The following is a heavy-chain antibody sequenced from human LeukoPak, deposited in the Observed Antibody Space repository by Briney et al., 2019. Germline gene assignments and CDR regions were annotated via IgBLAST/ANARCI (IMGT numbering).Heavy chain of an antibody. CDR3: ATLDSYYDNSGRPLLPD. V-gene: IGHV1-24*01. CDR2: FNREDDAP. J-gene: IGHJ4*02. D-gene: IGHD3-22*01. CDR1: GYNVTELS. Sequence: ASVTVSCKVSGYNVTELSMHWVRQAPGLGLEWVGGFNREDDAPVYAQQFQGRVTMTEDTSTDTAYMELSSLRSEDTALYYCATLDSYYDNSGRPLLPDWGQGTLVTVSS.